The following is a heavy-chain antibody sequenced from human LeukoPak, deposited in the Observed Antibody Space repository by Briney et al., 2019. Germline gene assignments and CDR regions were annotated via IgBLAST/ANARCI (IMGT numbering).Heavy chain of an antibody. Sequence: ASVKVSCKASGYTFTGYYMHWVRQAPGQGLEGMGWINPNSGGTNYAQKFQGRVTMTRDTSISTAYMELSRLRSDDTAVYYCARDSTYYDSSGYYYFGYWGQGTLVTVSS. CDR2: INPNSGGT. CDR3: ARDSTYYDSSGYYYFGY. D-gene: IGHD3-22*01. V-gene: IGHV1-2*02. CDR1: GYTFTGYY. J-gene: IGHJ4*02.